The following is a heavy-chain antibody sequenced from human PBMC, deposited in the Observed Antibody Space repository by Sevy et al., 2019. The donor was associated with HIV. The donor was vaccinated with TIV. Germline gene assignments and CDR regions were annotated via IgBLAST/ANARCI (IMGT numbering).Heavy chain of an antibody. Sequence: GGSLRLSCAASGFTFSGYAMSWVRQAPGKGLEWVSDISGSGGSTYYADSVKGRFTISRDNSKNTLYLQMNSLRAEDTAVYYCAGIFGDLFDYWGQGTLVTVSS. V-gene: IGHV3-23*01. J-gene: IGHJ4*02. CDR3: AGIFGDLFDY. D-gene: IGHD3-3*01. CDR2: ISGSGGST. CDR1: GFTFSGYA.